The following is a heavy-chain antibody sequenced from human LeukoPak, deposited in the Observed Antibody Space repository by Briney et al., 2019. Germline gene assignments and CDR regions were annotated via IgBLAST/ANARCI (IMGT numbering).Heavy chain of an antibody. D-gene: IGHD1-26*01. CDR3: ARHIVGATDDVFDI. V-gene: IGHV4-59*08. Sequence: SETLSLTCTVSGGSISSYYWSWIRQPPGKGLEWIGYIYYSGSTNYNPSLKSRVTISVDTSKNQFSLKLSSVTAADTAVYYCARHIVGATDDVFDIWGQGTMVTVSS. CDR2: IYYSGST. CDR1: GGSISSYY. J-gene: IGHJ3*02.